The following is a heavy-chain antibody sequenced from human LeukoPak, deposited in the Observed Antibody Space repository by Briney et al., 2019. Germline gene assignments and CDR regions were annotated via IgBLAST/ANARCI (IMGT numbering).Heavy chain of an antibody. CDR3: ASVLSGIAVAGSFDP. J-gene: IGHJ5*02. V-gene: IGHV1-69*04. D-gene: IGHD6-19*01. CDR2: IIPILGIA. CDR1: GGTFSSYA. Sequence: SVKVSCKASGGTFSSYAISWVRQAPGQGLEWMGRIIPILGIANYAQKFQGRVTITADKSTSTAYMELNSLRSEDTAVYYCASVLSGIAVAGSFDPWGQGTLVTVSS.